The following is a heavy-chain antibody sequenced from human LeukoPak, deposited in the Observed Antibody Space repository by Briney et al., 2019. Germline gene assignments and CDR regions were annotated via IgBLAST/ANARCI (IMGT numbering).Heavy chain of an antibody. J-gene: IGHJ4*02. D-gene: IGHD2-8*01. CDR1: GYTFTSYY. CDR2: INPSGGST. Sequence: ASVKVSCKASGYTFTSYYMHWVRQAPGQGLEWMGIINPSGGSTSYAQKFQGRVTMTRDTSTSTVYMELSSLRSEDTAVYYCAREGCTNGVCYTHQYYFDHWGQGTLVTVSS. V-gene: IGHV1-46*01. CDR3: AREGCTNGVCYTHQYYFDH.